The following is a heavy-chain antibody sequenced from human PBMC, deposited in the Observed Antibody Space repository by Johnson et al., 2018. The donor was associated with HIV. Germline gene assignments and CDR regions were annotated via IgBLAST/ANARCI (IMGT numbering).Heavy chain of an antibody. CDR2: ISYDGSNK. V-gene: IGHV3-30*03. D-gene: IGHD6-13*01. Sequence: QVQLVESGGGVVQPGRSLRLSCAASGFTFSSYGMHWVRQAPGKGLEWVAVISYDGSNKYYADSVKGRFTISRDNSKNTLYLQMNNLRTDDTAVYFCARGIAAYDAFDIWGQGTMVTVSS. CDR1: GFTFSSYG. J-gene: IGHJ3*02. CDR3: ARGIAAYDAFDI.